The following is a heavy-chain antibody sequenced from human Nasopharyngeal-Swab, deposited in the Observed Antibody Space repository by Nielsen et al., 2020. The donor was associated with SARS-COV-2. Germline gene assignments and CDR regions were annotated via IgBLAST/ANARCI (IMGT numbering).Heavy chain of an antibody. CDR2: ISASGVTT. D-gene: IGHD4-11*01. CDR3: AKDLNSNFLNYMDV. J-gene: IGHJ6*03. CDR1: GFTFSRFG. V-gene: IGHV3-23*01. Sequence: GGSLRLSCAASGFTFSRFGIGWVRQAPGKGLEWVSAISASGVTTYYADSVKGRFTISRDNSKSTLYLQMNSLRAEDTAAYYCAKDLNSNFLNYMDVWGKGTTVSVSS.